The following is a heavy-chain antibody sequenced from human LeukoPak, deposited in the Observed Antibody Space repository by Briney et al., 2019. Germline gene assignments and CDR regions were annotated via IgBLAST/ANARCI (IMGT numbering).Heavy chain of an antibody. V-gene: IGHV4-34*01. CDR3: ARSGPRIAATGYMDV. J-gene: IGHJ6*03. CDR1: GGSFSGFY. CDR2: INRSGDT. Sequence: SETLSLTCAVPGGSFSGFYWTWIRQSPGKGLEWIGEINRSGDTNYNPSLKSRVTLSVDTFKNQISLHLASATDADTAVYYCARSGPRIAATGYMDVWGKGTMVTVS. D-gene: IGHD6-13*01.